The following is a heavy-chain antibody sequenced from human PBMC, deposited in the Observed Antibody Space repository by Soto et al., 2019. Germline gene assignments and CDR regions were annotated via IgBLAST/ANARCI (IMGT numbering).Heavy chain of an antibody. CDR1: GGTFSSYA. D-gene: IGHD1-1*01. CDR2: IIPIFGTA. Sequence: QVQLVQSGAEVKKPGSSVKVSCKASGGTFSSYAISWVRQAPGQGLEWMGGIIPIFGTANYAQTFQGRVTITADESTSTAYMELSSLRSEDTAVYYCSRDHPTRVLERSGDAFDIWGQGTMVTVSS. CDR3: SRDHPTRVLERSGDAFDI. V-gene: IGHV1-69*12. J-gene: IGHJ3*02.